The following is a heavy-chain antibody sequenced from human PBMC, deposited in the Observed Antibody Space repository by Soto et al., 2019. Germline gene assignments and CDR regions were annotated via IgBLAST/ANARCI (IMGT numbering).Heavy chain of an antibody. CDR3: ARDRGCSGGICYRDLGY. CDR1: GVTFSSHS. J-gene: IGHJ4*02. CDR2: ISSTSITI. V-gene: IGHV3-48*01. D-gene: IGHD2-15*01. Sequence: GRSLRLSCAASGVTFSSHSISWVRKAPGKGLEWVSYISSTSITIYYADSVKGRFTISRDNAKNSLYLHMNGLSAEDTAVYYCARDRGCSGGICYRDLGYWGQGTLVTSPQ.